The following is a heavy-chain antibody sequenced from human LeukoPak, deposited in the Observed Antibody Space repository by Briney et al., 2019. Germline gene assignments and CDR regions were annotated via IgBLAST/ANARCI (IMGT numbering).Heavy chain of an antibody. J-gene: IGHJ1*01. V-gene: IGHV1-8*01. CDR2: MNPNSGNT. Sequence: AAVKVSCKASGGSFSSYEINWVRQATGQGLEWMGWMNPNSGNTGYAQKFQGRLNMTRNTSISTAYMELSSLRSEDTAVYYCARRVGSGWPVQHWGQGTLVTVSS. CDR1: GGSFSSYE. CDR3: ARRVGSGWPVQH. D-gene: IGHD6-19*01.